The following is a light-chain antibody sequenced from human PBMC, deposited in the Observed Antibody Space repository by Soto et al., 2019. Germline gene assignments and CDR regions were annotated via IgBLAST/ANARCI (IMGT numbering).Light chain of an antibody. CDR1: QSVSSSY. Sequence: EIVLTQSPGTLSLSPGERATLSCRASQSVSSSYLAWYQQRPGQAPRLVIHGASNRATGIPARFSGSGSGTDFTLTISSLEPEDFAVYYCQQRGNRPPWTFGQGTKVDIK. CDR2: GAS. V-gene: IGKV3D-20*02. CDR3: QQRGNRPPWT. J-gene: IGKJ1*01.